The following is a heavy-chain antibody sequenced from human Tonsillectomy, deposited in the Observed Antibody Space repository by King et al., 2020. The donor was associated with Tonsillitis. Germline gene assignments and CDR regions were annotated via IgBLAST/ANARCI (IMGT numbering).Heavy chain of an antibody. CDR1: GFTFTNYN. CDR3: ASLRFDFDL. Sequence: VQLVESGGGLVKPGGSLRLSCAASGFTFTNYNMNWVRQAPGKGLEWVSSISYSGRDIFYAESVRGRFTISRDDTTNSLYLHMNTLRAEDTAVYYCASLRFDFDLWGQGTLVTVSS. CDR2: ISYSGRDI. J-gene: IGHJ4*02. D-gene: IGHD3-9*01. V-gene: IGHV3-21*01.